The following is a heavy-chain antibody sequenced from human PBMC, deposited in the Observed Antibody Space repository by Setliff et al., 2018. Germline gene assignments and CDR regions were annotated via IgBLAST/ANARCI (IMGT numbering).Heavy chain of an antibody. V-gene: IGHV4-39*01. J-gene: IGHJ4*02. Sequence: SETLSLTCSVSGGSTSSRSYYWAWIRQPPGKGPEWIGSVYYSGSTNYNPSLKSRVTISVDTSKNQFSLKLSSVTAADTAVYYCASHPRVTIFGVVAFDYWGQGILVTVSS. CDR3: ASHPRVTIFGVVAFDY. D-gene: IGHD3-3*01. CDR2: VYYSGST. CDR1: GGSTSSRSYY.